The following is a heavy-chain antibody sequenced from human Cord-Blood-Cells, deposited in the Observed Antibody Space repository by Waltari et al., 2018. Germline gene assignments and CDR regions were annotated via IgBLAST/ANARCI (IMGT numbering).Heavy chain of an antibody. D-gene: IGHD3-10*01. CDR2: IYYSGST. CDR3: ARSYGSGSYYNVHFDY. Sequence: QLQLQESGPGLVKPSETLSLTCTVSGGSISSSSYYWGWIRQPPGKGLEWIGSIYYSGSTYYNPSRKSRVTISVDTSKNQFSLKLSSVTAADTAVYYCARSYGSGSYYNVHFDYWGQGTLVTVSS. J-gene: IGHJ4*02. V-gene: IGHV4-39*01. CDR1: GGSISSSSYY.